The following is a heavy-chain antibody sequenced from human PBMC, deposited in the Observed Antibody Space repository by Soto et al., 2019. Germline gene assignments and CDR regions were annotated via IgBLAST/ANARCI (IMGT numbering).Heavy chain of an antibody. CDR1: GFTFDDYA. CDR3: ARDIGYSGFNGFDP. CDR2: ISWNSGKI. Sequence: SLKISCAASGFTFDDYAMHWVRRAPGKGLEWVSGISWNSGKIAYADSVRGRFTISRDSAKNSLYLQMNSLRTEDTALYYCARDIGYSGFNGFDPWGQGTLVTVSS. J-gene: IGHJ5*02. D-gene: IGHD5-12*01. V-gene: IGHV3-9*01.